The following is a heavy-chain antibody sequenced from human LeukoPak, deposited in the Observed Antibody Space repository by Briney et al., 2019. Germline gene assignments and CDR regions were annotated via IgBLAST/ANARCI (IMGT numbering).Heavy chain of an antibody. V-gene: IGHV3-43*02. CDR3: AKESGKFDY. Sequence: GGSLRLFCVTSGLNFDDSAMHWVRQAPGKGLEWVSLISADGGSTFSAGSVKGRFSISRDNSKNSLYLQMNSLRSEDTAMYYCAKESGKFDYWGQGTLVAVSS. CDR1: GLNFDDSA. CDR2: ISADGGST. J-gene: IGHJ4*02.